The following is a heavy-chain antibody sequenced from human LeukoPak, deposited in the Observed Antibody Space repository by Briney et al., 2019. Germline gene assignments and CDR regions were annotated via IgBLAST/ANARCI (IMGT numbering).Heavy chain of an antibody. CDR3: ARDLSSGWSLPPYYYYYMDV. D-gene: IGHD6-19*01. CDR1: GGSISSSSYY. Sequence: PSETLSLTCTVSGGSISSSSYYWGWIRQPPGKGLEWIGSIYHSGSTYYNPSLKSRVTISVDTSKNQFSLKLSSVTAADTAVYYCARDLSSGWSLPPYYYYYMDVWGKGTTVTVSS. V-gene: IGHV4-39*07. J-gene: IGHJ6*03. CDR2: IYHSGST.